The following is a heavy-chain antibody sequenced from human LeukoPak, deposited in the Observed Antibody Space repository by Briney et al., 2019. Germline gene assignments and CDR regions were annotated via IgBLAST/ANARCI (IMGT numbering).Heavy chain of an antibody. V-gene: IGHV3-48*03. Sequence: AGSLRLSCAASGFTFSDYEMNWVRQAPGKGLEWVSYISSSGSTIHYADSGKGRFTISRDNAKKSLYLQMNSLRAEDTALYYCARDLNAVTRGYWGQGTLVAVAS. D-gene: IGHD4-17*01. J-gene: IGHJ4*02. CDR1: GFTFSDYE. CDR2: ISSSGSTI. CDR3: ARDLNAVTRGY.